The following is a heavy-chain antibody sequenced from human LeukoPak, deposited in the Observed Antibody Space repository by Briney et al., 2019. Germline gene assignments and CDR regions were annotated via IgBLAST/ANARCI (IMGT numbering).Heavy chain of an antibody. J-gene: IGHJ4*02. CDR1: GYTFAGYY. CDR3: ARVGRRGFYSSSSYYFDY. Sequence: ASVKVSCKASGYTFAGYYMHWVRQAPGQGLEWMGRINPNSGGTNYAQKLQGRVTMTTDTSTSTAYMELRSLRSDDTAVYYCARVGRRGFYSSSSYYFDYWGQGTLVTVSS. CDR2: INPNSGGT. D-gene: IGHD6-6*01. V-gene: IGHV1-2*06.